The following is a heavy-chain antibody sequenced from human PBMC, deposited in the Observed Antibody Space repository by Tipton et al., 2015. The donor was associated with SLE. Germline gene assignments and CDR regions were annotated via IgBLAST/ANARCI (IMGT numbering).Heavy chain of an antibody. J-gene: IGHJ5*02. CDR1: GGSLSGYW. V-gene: IGHV4-59*01. CDR3: ARFKAVAGTIWFDP. Sequence: TLSLTCTVYGGSLSGYWWSWIRQPPGKGLEWLGYIYYSGSTNYNPSLKSRVTISVDTSKNQFSLKLSSVTAADTAVYYCARFKAVAGTIWFDPWGQGTLVTVSS. D-gene: IGHD6-19*01. CDR2: IYYSGST.